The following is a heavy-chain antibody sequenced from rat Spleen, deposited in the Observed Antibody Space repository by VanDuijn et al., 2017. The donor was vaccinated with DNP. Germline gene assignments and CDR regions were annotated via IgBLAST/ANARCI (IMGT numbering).Heavy chain of an antibody. Sequence: EVKLIESGGGLVRPGGSLKLSCAASGFNFNNNWMGWVRQAPGKGLERIGEINKDGSTINYSPSLKDKFTISRDNAQNTLYLQMSKLGSEDTATYYCTRDPGGYLDYWGQGVMVTVSS. V-gene: IGHV4-2*01. J-gene: IGHJ2*01. D-gene: IGHD1-4*01. CDR2: INKDGSTI. CDR3: TRDPGGYLDY. CDR1: GFNFNNNW.